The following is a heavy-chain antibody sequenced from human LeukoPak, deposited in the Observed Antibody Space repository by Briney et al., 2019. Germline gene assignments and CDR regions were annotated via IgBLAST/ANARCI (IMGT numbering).Heavy chain of an antibody. CDR3: ARVQSPWYATYFDY. CDR1: GGSIXSGGYS. Sequence: QTLSLTCAVXGGSIXSGGYSWSWVRQPPGKGLEWIVYIYHSGSTYYNPSLKSRITISVYRSKNQFCLKLSSVTAADTAVYYCARVQSPWYATYFDYWGQGTLVTVSS. D-gene: IGHD2-8*01. CDR2: IYHSGST. V-gene: IGHV4-30-2*01. J-gene: IGHJ4*02.